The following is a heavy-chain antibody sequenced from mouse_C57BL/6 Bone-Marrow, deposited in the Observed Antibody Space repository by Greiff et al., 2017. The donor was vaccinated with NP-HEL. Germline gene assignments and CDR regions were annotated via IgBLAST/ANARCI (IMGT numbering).Heavy chain of an antibody. J-gene: IGHJ3*01. CDR2: ISSGGSYT. D-gene: IGHD2-10*02. CDR3: ARRGYGNSFAY. CDR1: GFTFSSYG. Sequence: DVKLVESGGDLVKPGGSLKLSCAASGFTFSSYGMSWVRQTPDKRLEWVATISSGGSYTYYLDSVKGRFTISRDNAKNTLYLQMSSLKSEDTAMYYCARRGYGNSFAYWGQGTLVTVSA. V-gene: IGHV5-6*02.